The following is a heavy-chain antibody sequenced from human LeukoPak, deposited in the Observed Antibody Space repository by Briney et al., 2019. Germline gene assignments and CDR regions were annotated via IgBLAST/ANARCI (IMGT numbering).Heavy chain of an antibody. CDR2: MNPNSGNT. V-gene: IGHV1-8*01. CDR3: ARGRIRRSGDYFHY. J-gene: IGHJ4*02. CDR1: GYTFTSYD. Sequence: ATVKVSCKASGYTFTSYDINWVRQATGQGLEWMGWMNPNSGNTGYAQKFQGRVTMTRNTSISTAYMELSSLRSEETAVYYCARGRIRRSGDYFHYWGQGTLVTVSS. D-gene: IGHD2-21*01.